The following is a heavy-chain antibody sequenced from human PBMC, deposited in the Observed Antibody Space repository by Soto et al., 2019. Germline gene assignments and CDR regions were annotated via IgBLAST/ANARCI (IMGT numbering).Heavy chain of an antibody. Sequence: QVQLVQSGAEVKKPGSSVKVSCKASGGTFSSYAISWLRQVPGQGLEWLGGTIPIFGTANYAQKFQGRVTITADESTSTAYMELSSLRSEDTAVYYCARLGVDAFDIWGQGTMVTVSS. D-gene: IGHD3-16*01. J-gene: IGHJ3*02. CDR2: TIPIFGTA. CDR3: ARLGVDAFDI. V-gene: IGHV1-69*12. CDR1: GGTFSSYA.